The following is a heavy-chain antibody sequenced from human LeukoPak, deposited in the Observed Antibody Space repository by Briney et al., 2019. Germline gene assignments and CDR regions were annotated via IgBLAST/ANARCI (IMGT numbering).Heavy chain of an antibody. J-gene: IGHJ4*02. CDR1: GFTFSSYA. CDR3: AKSMVLELPFYFNY. CDR2: ISGSGGST. D-gene: IGHD1-7*01. V-gene: IGHV3-23*01. Sequence: QAGGSLRLTCAASGFTFSSYAMSWVRQAPGKGLEWVSAISGSGGSTYYADSVKGRFTISRDNSKNTLYLQMNSLRAEDTAVYYCAKSMVLELPFYFNYWGQGTLVTVSS.